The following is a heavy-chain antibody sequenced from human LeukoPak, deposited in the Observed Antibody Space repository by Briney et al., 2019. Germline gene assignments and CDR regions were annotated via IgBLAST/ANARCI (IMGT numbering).Heavy chain of an antibody. CDR1: GGSIGSYS. Sequence: SEALSLTCIVSGGSIGSYSWNWTRQPPGKGLEWVASIYHNGSTAYNPSLKSRLTIPVDTSKNQFSLRLSYVTAADTAVYYCTRDSRPAYYYGMDVWGPGTTVTVSS. J-gene: IGHJ6*02. CDR2: IYHNGST. D-gene: IGHD6-25*01. V-gene: IGHV4-59*01. CDR3: TRDSRPAYYYGMDV.